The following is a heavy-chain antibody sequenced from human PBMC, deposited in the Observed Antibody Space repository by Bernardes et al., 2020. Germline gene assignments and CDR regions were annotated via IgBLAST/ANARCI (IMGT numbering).Heavy chain of an antibody. Sequence: SETLSLTCTVSGGPISSYYCSWIRQPPGKGLELIGYIYHSGTTNYNPSLKSRVTISVDTSNNQFPLKLSSVTAADTAVYYCARKVGSNLSYLDRWGQGTLVTVSS. CDR2: IYHSGTT. D-gene: IGHD1-26*01. CDR1: GGPISSYY. CDR3: ARKVGSNLSYLDR. J-gene: IGHJ4*02. V-gene: IGHV4-59*01.